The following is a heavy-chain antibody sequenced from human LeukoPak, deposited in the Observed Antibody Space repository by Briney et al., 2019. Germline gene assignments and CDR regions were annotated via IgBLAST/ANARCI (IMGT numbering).Heavy chain of an antibody. J-gene: IGHJ4*02. CDR1: GFSFSTYA. CDR2: FGSGGGT. Sequence: HSGGSLRLSCAASGFSFSTYAMTWVRQAPGKGLEWVSTFGSGGGTYYADSVRGRFTISKENSKNTLYLQLNSLGAEDTALYYCAKVVAPSTTRNLDYWGQGTLVIVSS. D-gene: IGHD2-2*01. CDR3: AKVVAPSTTRNLDY. V-gene: IGHV3-23*01.